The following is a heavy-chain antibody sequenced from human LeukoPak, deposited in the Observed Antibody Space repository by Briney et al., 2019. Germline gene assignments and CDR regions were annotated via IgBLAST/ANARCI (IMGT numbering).Heavy chain of an antibody. CDR2: IWYDGSNK. CDR1: GFTFSSYG. V-gene: IGHV3-33*01. CDR3: ASDRFPFGPLQNYYYMDV. D-gene: IGHD3-10*01. Sequence: GGSLRLSCAASGFTFSSYGMHWVRQAPGKGLEWVAVIWYDGSNKYYADSVKGRFTISRDNSKSTPYLQMNSLRAEDTAVYYSASDRFPFGPLQNYYYMDVRGTGTTVTVSS. J-gene: IGHJ6*03.